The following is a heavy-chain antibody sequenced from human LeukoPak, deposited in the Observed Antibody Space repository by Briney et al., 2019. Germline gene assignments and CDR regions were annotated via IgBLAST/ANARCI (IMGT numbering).Heavy chain of an antibody. D-gene: IGHD4-17*01. V-gene: IGHV1-69*06. CDR2: IIPIFGTA. CDR3: ARTISVYGDTHYYYMDV. CDR1: GGTFSSYA. J-gene: IGHJ6*03. Sequence: SVKVSCKASGGTFSSYAISWVRQAPGQGLEWMGGIIPIFGTANYAQKFQGRVTITADKSTSTAYMELSSLRSEDTAVYYCARTISVYGDTHYYYMDVWGKGTTVTVSS.